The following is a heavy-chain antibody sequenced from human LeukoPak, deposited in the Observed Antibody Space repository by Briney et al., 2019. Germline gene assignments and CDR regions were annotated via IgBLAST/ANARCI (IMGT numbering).Heavy chain of an antibody. CDR1: GYTFTDYF. D-gene: IGHD2-2*01. CDR2: INPKSGGT. V-gene: IGHV1-2*02. Sequence: ASVKVSCKASGYTFTDYFMNWVRQAPGQGLEWMGWINPKSGGTVYAQKFQGRVTMTRDTSISTAYMELSRLRSDDTAVYYCARDLNPYCSSTSCYEWVNWFDPWGQGTLVTVSS. CDR3: ARDLNPYCSSTSCYEWVNWFDP. J-gene: IGHJ5*02.